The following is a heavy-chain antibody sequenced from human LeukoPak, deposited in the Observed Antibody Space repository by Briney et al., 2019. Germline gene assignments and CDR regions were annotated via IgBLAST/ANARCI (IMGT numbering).Heavy chain of an antibody. CDR2: ISHSGTT. Sequence: PSETLSLTCTVSGFSISSGHYWGWTRPPPGKGLEWIASISHSGTTLYNPSLKSRVTISVDTSKNQFSLTVTSVTAADTAVYYCSRGQSISAVAVWGQGTLVTVSS. J-gene: IGHJ4*02. CDR3: SRGQSISAVAV. D-gene: IGHD6-13*01. CDR1: GFSISSGHY. V-gene: IGHV4-38-2*02.